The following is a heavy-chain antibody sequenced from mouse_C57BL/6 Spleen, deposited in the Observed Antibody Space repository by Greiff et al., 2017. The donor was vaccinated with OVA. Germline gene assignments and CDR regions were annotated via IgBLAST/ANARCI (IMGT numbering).Heavy chain of an antibody. CDR3: FYYSNYLFDY. CDR2: IYPGNSDT. J-gene: IGHJ2*01. Sequence: VQLQQSGTVLARPGASVKMSCKTSGYTFTSYWMHWVKQRPGQGLEWIGAIYPGNSDTSYNQKFKGKAKLTAVTSASTAYMELSSLTNEDSAVYYCFYYSNYLFDYWGQGTTLTVSS. CDR1: GYTFTSYW. V-gene: IGHV1-5*01. D-gene: IGHD2-5*01.